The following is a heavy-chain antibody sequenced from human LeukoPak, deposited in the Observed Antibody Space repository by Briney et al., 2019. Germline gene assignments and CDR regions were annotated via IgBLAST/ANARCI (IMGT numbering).Heavy chain of an antibody. J-gene: IGHJ4*02. CDR1: GFTFSSYA. V-gene: IGHV3-23*01. CDR2: ISGSGGSA. D-gene: IGHD3-16*02. Sequence: GGSLRLSCAASGFTFSSYAMSWVRQAPGQGLGCVSAISGSGGSAYYADSLKGRFTIPSENSRTRLYLPINSPLCPQPAVYYFAKGGDDYVWGSYRDYWGQGTLVTVSS. CDR3: AKGGDDYVWGSYRDY.